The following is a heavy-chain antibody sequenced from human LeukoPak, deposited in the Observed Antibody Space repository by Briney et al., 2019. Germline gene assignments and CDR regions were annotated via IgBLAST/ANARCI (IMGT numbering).Heavy chain of an antibody. CDR1: GYTFSRYG. D-gene: IGHD2-2*01. J-gene: IGHJ4*02. Sequence: ASVKVSCKASGYTFSRYGFSWVRQAPGQGLEWMGWISSYNGNTNYAQKRQGRVTMTTDTSTSTAYMELRSLRSDDTAVYDCARGLSIVSTTTCDYGGQGTPVTVSS. CDR3: ARGLSIVSTTTCDY. CDR2: ISSYNGNT. V-gene: IGHV1-18*01.